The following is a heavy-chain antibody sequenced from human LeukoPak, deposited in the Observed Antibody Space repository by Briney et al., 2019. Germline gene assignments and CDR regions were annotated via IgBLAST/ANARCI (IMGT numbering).Heavy chain of an antibody. CDR2: ISWNSGSI. CDR3: AKDMVRHSSGYYSFDY. J-gene: IGHJ4*02. V-gene: IGHV3-9*03. D-gene: IGHD3-22*01. CDR1: GFTFDDYA. Sequence: GRSLRLSCADSGFTFDDYAMHWVRQAPGKGLEWVSGISWNSGSIGYADSVKGRFTISRDNAKNSLYLQMNSLRAEDMALYYCAKDMVRHSSGYYSFDYWGQGTLVTVSS.